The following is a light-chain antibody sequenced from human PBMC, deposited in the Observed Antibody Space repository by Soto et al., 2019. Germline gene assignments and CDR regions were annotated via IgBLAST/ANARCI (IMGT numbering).Light chain of an antibody. CDR2: RNN. J-gene: IGLJ2*01. CDR3: AAWDDSLVGVV. V-gene: IGLV1-47*01. CDR1: SSNIGSNY. Sequence: QPVLTQPPSASGTPGQRVTISCSGSSSNIGSNYVYWYQQLPGTAPKLLIYRNNQRPSGVPDRFSGSKSGTSASLAISGLRSEDEAEYYCAAWDDSLVGVVFGGGTKLTVL.